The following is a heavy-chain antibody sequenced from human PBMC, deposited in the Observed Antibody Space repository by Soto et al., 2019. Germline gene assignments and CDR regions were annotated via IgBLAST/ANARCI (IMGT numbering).Heavy chain of an antibody. D-gene: IGHD6-13*01. CDR1: GGSFSGYY. J-gene: IGHJ5*02. Sequence: SETLSLTCAVYGGSFSGYYWSWIRQPPGKGLEWIGEINHSGSTNYNPSLKSRVTISVDTSKNQFSLKLSSVTAADTAVYYCARXPCGGIAASPRGDWFDPWGQGTLVTVPS. CDR3: ARXPCGGIAASPRGDWFDP. CDR2: INHSGST. V-gene: IGHV4-34*01.